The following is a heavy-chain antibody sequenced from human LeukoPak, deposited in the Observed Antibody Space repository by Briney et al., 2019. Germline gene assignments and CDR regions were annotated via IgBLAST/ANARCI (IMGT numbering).Heavy chain of an antibody. CDR3: ARVLRYCSGGNCYSGGLGYMDV. V-gene: IGHV3-11*01. J-gene: IGHJ6*03. CDR2: INRSGTTK. CDR1: GFTFSDYN. Sequence: GGSLRLPCAASGFTFSDYNMRWIRPAPGKGLEWVSSINRSGTTKYYADSVKGRFTISRGNAKDSMFLQMHSLRAEDTAVYYCARVLRYCSGGNCYSGGLGYMDVWGKGTTVTISS. D-gene: IGHD2-15*01.